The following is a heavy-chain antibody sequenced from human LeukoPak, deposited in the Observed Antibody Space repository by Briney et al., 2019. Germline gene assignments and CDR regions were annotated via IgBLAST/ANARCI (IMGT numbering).Heavy chain of an antibody. CDR1: GGTFSSYA. Sequence: SVKVSCKASGGTFSSYAISWVRQAPGQGLDWMGRIIPILGIANYAQKFQGRVTITADKSTSTAYMELSSLRSEDTAVYYCARDRSGSYDCWGQGTLVTVSS. J-gene: IGHJ4*02. D-gene: IGHD1-26*01. CDR2: IIPILGIA. CDR3: ARDRSGSYDC. V-gene: IGHV1-69*04.